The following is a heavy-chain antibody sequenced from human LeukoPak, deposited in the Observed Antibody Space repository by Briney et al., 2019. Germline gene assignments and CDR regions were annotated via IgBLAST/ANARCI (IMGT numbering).Heavy chain of an antibody. V-gene: IGHV1-18*01. CDR1: GYTFTNYG. Sequence: ASVKVSCKASGYTFTNYGITWVRQAPGQGLEWMGWISPNNGDTNYAQKFQGRVTMTRDTSTSTVYMELSSLRSEDTAVYYCARALERSGYYYWGQGTLVTVSS. CDR2: ISPNNGDT. CDR3: ARALERSGYYY. D-gene: IGHD3-3*01. J-gene: IGHJ4*02.